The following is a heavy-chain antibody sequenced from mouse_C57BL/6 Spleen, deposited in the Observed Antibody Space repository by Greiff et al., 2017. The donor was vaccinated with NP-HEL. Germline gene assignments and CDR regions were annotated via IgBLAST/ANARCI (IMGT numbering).Heavy chain of an antibody. CDR3: ARTPRDYFDY. V-gene: IGHV1-82*01. J-gene: IGHJ2*01. CDR1: GYAFSSSW. D-gene: IGHD3-3*01. CDR2: IYPGDGDT. Sequence: VQLVESGPELVKPGASVKISCKASGYAFSSSWMNWVKQRPGKGPEWIGRIYPGDGDTNYNGKFKGKATLTADKSSSTAYMQLSSLTSEDSAVYFCARTPRDYFDYWGQGTTLTVSS.